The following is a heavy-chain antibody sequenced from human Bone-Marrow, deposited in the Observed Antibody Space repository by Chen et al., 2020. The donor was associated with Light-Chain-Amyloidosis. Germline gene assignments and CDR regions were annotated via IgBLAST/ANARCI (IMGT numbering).Heavy chain of an antibody. Sequence: EEQLEQSGPEVNKPGESLKIYCKGSGYTFPNYCIGWVRQMPGKGLEWRGVIYHDDSDARYSPSFEGQVTISADKSITTAYLQWRSLKASDTAMYYCARRRDGYNFDYWGQGTLVTVSS. V-gene: IGHV5-51*01. CDR3: ARRRDGYNFDY. J-gene: IGHJ4*02. CDR1: GYTFPNYC. D-gene: IGHD5-12*01. CDR2: IYHDDSDA.